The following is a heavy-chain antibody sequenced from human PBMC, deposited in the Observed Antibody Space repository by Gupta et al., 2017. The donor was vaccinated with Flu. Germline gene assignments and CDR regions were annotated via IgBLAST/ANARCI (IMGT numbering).Heavy chain of an antibody. CDR1: GGSFSSSSYY. D-gene: IGHD5-24*01. CDR3: ARLPQMAKPPVDDAFDF. J-gene: IGHJ3*01. Sequence: QLQLQESGPGLVKPSETLSLTCTVSGGSFSSSSYYWGWIRQPPGKGLEWIGSIYYSGSTYYNPSLKSRVTISVDTSKNQFSLKLSSVTAADTAVYYCARLPQMAKPPVDDAFDFWGQGTMVTVSS. CDR2: IYYSGST. V-gene: IGHV4-39*01.